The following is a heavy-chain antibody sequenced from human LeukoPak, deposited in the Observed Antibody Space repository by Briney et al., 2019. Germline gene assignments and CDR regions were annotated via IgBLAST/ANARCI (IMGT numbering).Heavy chain of an antibody. Sequence: SETLSLTCRAFGASISSTTYHWFCIRQPPGKRLECISRIHYPGRAYYNPSLKSRVTISADTSKNHFSLKRSSVTAADTAVYYCARHFDNGYYKKIFDIWGQGTRVSVSS. CDR3: ARHFDNGYYKKIFDI. CDR2: IHYPGRA. D-gene: IGHD4-17*01. J-gene: IGHJ3*02. CDR1: GASISSTTYH. V-gene: IGHV4-39*01.